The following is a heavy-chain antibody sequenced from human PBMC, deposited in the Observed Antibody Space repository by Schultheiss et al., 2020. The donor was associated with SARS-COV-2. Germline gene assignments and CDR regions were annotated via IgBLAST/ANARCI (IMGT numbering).Heavy chain of an antibody. CDR3: ASPNPSNDYGEFDY. Sequence: SETLSLTCTVSGGSISSGGYYWSWIRQHPGKGLEWIGYIYYSGSTYYNPSLKSRVTISVDTSKNQFSLKLSSVTAADTAVYYCASPNPSNDYGEFDYWGQGTLVTVSS. D-gene: IGHD4-17*01. V-gene: IGHV4-31*03. CDR1: GGSISSGGYY. CDR2: IYYSGST. J-gene: IGHJ4*02.